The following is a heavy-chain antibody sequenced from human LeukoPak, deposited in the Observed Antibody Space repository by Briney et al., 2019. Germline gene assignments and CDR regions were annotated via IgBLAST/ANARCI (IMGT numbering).Heavy chain of an antibody. J-gene: IGHJ4*02. CDR1: GFTLSNYW. CDR2: INPDGSST. D-gene: IGHD4-17*01. V-gene: IGHV3-74*01. CDR3: TRIVTTLRD. Sequence: GGSLRLSCAVSGFTLSNYWMHWVRQAPGKGLVWVSRINPDGSSTIYADSVKGRFTISRDNAKNTLYLQMNSLRVEDTAVYYCTRIVTTLRDWGQGTLVTVSS.